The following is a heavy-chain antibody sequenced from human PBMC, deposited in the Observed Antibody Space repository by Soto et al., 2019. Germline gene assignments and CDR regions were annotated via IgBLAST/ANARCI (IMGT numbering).Heavy chain of an antibody. CDR3: VRDTSSGWHVKDH. D-gene: IGHD3-9*01. CDR2: ISWNSGSI. J-gene: IGHJ4*02. CDR1: GFTFDDHG. V-gene: IGHV3-9*01. Sequence: EVDLVESGGGLAQPGRSLRLSCVASGFTFDDHGMHWVRQIPGRGLEWVSGISWNSGSIGYAESVKGRFTIFRDNAKNSLYLEMNSLRQEDAALYYCVRDTSSGWHVKDHWGQGVQVSVSS.